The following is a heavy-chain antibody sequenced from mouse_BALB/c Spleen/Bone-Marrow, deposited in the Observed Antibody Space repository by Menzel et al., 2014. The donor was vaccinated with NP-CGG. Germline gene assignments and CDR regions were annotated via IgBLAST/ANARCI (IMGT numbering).Heavy chain of an antibody. CDR3: ARGGYDGAWFAY. Sequence: QVQLKESGPELVKPGPSVRISCKASGYTFTSYYIHWVKQRPGQGLEWIGWIYPGNVNTNYNEKFKGKATLTADKSSSTAYMQLSSLTSEDSAVYFCARGGYDGAWFAYWGQGTLVTVSA. V-gene: IGHV1S56*01. CDR1: GYTFTSYY. D-gene: IGHD2-14*01. CDR2: IYPGNVNT. J-gene: IGHJ3*01.